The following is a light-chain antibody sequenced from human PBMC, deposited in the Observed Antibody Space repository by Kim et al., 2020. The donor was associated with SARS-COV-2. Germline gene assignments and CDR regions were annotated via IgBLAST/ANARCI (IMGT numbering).Light chain of an antibody. CDR1: QGISNY. CDR3: QKYDSAPYT. J-gene: IGKJ2*01. Sequence: SASVGDRVTITCRASQGISNYLAWYQQKPGKVPKVLIYKASTLQSGVPSRFSGSGSGTDFILTIDSLQPEDVATYYCQKYDSAPYTFGQGTKLEIK. V-gene: IGKV1-27*01. CDR2: KAS.